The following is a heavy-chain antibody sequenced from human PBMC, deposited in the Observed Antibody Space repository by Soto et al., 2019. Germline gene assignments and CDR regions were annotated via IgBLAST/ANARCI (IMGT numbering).Heavy chain of an antibody. V-gene: IGHV6-1*01. CDR2: TYYRSKWYN. CDR1: GDSASSNSAA. J-gene: IGHJ6*02. D-gene: IGHD5-18*01. Sequence: SQTLSLTCAISGDSASSNSAAWNWIRQSPSRGLEWLGRTYYRSKWYNDYAVSVKSRITINPDTSKNQFSLQLNSVTPEDTAVYYCARVKVSYGQNYYYYYGMDVWGQGTTVTVSS. CDR3: ARVKVSYGQNYYYYYGMDV.